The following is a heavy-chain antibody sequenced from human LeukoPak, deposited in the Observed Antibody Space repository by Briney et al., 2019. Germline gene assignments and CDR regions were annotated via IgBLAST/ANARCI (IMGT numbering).Heavy chain of an antibody. D-gene: IGHD2-2*01. Sequence: SETLSLTCVAYDGSFSTSFWSWIRQPPGEGLEWIGEIQPSGSTKYNPSLKSRVTVSADTSKNEVSPRLSSVTAADTAFYHCTKGSVSSTTRWFDPWGQGTLVTVSS. V-gene: IGHV4-34*01. CDR1: DGSFSTSF. J-gene: IGHJ5*02. CDR2: IQPSGST. CDR3: TKGSVSSTTRWFDP.